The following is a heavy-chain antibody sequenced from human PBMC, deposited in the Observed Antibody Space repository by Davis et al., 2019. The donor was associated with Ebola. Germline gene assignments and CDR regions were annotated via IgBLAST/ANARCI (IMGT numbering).Heavy chain of an antibody. J-gene: IGHJ6*03. CDR3: AREVVDSYYMDV. CDR2: IYYSGST. Sequence: PSETLSLTCTVSGGSISSSSYYWGWIRQPPGKGLECIRSIYYSGSTYYNPSLKSRVTISVDTSKNQFSLKLSSVTAADTAVYYCAREVVDSYYMDVWGKGTTVTVSS. CDR1: GGSISSSSYY. V-gene: IGHV4-39*07. D-gene: IGHD2-2*01.